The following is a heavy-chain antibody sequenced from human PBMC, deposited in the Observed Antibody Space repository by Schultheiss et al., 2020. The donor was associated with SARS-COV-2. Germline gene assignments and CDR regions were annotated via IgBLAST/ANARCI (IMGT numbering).Heavy chain of an antibody. J-gene: IGHJ6*03. CDR1: GGSISSGAYY. D-gene: IGHD1-14*01. CDR3: ARRKRQSPYYYYYMDV. CDR2: IYYSGST. V-gene: IGHV4-30-4*08. Sequence: SQTLSLTCTVSGGSISSGAYYWSCIRQYPGKGLEWIGYIYYSGSTNYNPSLKSRVTISVDTSKNQFSLKLSSVTAADTAVYYCARRKRQSPYYYYYMDVWGKGTTVTVSS.